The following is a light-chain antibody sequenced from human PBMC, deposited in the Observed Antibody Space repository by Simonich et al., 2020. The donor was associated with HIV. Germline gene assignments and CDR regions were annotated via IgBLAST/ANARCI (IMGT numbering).Light chain of an antibody. Sequence: DIVMTQSPDSLAVSLGERATINSKSSQSVLYSSNNKNYLAWYQQKPGQPPKLLIYWASTRESGVPDRFSGSGSGPDFTLTISSLQAEDVAVYYCQQYYDTPYTFGQGTKLEIK. V-gene: IGKV4-1*01. J-gene: IGKJ2*01. CDR3: QQYYDTPYT. CDR1: QSVLYSSNNKNY. CDR2: WAS.